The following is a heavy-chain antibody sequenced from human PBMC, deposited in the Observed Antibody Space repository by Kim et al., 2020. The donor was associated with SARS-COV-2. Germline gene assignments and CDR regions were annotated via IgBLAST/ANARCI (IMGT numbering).Heavy chain of an antibody. CDR2: INHSGGT. J-gene: IGHJ6*02. CDR3: ARGRAGVVPAPVLGLGPYYDFYALDV. CDR1: GGSFSEYK. V-gene: IGHV4-34*01. Sequence: SETLSLTCAVYGGSFSEYKWSWIRQAPGKGLEWIGEINHSGGTNLSPSLKSRLTISVDTSKSQFSLRLKSMTATDTAVYYCARGRAGVVPAPVLGLGPYYDFYALDVGGRGTPVAVSS. D-gene: IGHD2-2*02.